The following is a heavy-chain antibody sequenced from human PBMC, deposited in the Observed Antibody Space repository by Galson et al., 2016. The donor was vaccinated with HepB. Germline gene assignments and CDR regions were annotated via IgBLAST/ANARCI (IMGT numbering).Heavy chain of an antibody. CDR1: GGSINSGGYY. CDR3: ARGPIFGVVISPFDS. CDR2: TYYSGST. V-gene: IGHV4-31*03. Sequence: TLSLTCTVSGGSINSGGYYWNWIRQNPGKGLEWIGYTYYSGSTHYNPSLKSRLTMSVDTSKNQFSLKLSSVTAADTAVYYCARGPIFGVVISPFDSWGQGTLVTVSS. D-gene: IGHD3-3*01. J-gene: IGHJ4*02.